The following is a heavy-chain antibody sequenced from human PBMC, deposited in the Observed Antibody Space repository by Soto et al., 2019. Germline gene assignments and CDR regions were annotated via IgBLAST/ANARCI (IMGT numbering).Heavy chain of an antibody. CDR1: GVSITTSSYF. J-gene: IGHJ4*02. D-gene: IGHD5-12*01. Sequence: SETLSLTCTVSGVSITTSSYFWGWIRQPPGKGLEWIGSMYYSGSTNYNPSLKSRVTISVDTSKNQFSLKLSSATAADTAVYYCAGGYSGYESTVDYWGQGTLVTVSS. CDR2: MYYSGST. CDR3: AGGYSGYESTVDY. V-gene: IGHV4-39*07.